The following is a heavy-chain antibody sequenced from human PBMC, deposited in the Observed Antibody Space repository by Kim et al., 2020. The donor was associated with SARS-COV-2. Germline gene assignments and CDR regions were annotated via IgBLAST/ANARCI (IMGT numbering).Heavy chain of an antibody. CDR3: AKVVDRSTYYGIDY. V-gene: IGHV3-23*01. D-gene: IGHD1-26*01. Sequence: ADAGKGRFTISRDNSKNTLYLQMNSLRAEDTAVYYCAKVVDRSTYYGIDYWGQGTLVTVSS. J-gene: IGHJ4*02.